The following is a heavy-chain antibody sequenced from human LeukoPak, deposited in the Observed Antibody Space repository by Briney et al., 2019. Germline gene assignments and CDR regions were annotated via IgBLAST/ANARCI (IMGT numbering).Heavy chain of an antibody. D-gene: IGHD5-12*01. J-gene: IGHJ4*02. CDR1: SESFSGYY. CDR3: AKSNGYGLIDY. CDR2: INHSGST. V-gene: IGHV4-34*01. Sequence: SETLSLTCAVYSESFSGYYWTWIRQPPGKGLQWIGEINHSGSTYYNPSLKSRATMYIDTSKNQFFLKLSSVTAADTAMYYCAKSNGYGLIDYWGQGTLVTVSS.